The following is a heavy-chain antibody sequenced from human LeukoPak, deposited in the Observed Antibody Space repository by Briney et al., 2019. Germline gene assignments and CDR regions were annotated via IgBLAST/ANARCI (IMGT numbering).Heavy chain of an antibody. J-gene: IGHJ4*02. CDR2: IIPIFGTA. V-gene: IGHV1-69*01. Sequence: SVKVSCKASGGTFSSYAISWVRQAPGQGLEWMGGIIPIFGTANYAQKFQGRVTITADESTSTAYMELSSLRSEDTAVYYCARGRGYCSSTSCYIFDYWGQGTLVTVSS. D-gene: IGHD2-2*02. CDR1: GGTFSSYA. CDR3: ARGRGYCSSTSCYIFDY.